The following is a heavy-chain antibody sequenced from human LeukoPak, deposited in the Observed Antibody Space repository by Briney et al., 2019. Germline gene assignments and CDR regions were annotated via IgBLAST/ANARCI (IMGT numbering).Heavy chain of an antibody. CDR1: GGPISSYY. CDR2: ISSSGST. J-gene: IGHJ6*03. D-gene: IGHD1-1*01. CDR3: ARGRVSSSTWYSTYYYYFYMDV. V-gene: IGHV4-4*07. Sequence: SETLSLTCTVSGGPISSYYWSWIRQPAGKGLEWIGRISSSGSTNYNPSLKSRVTLSVDTSKNQFSLRLRSVTAADTAVYFRARGRVSSSTWYSTYYYYFYMDVWGKGTTVTVSS.